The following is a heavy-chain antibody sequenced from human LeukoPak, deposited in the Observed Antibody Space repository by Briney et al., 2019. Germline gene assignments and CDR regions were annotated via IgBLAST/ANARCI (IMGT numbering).Heavy chain of an antibody. J-gene: IGHJ6*03. D-gene: IGHD3-9*01. V-gene: IGHV1-46*01. Sequence: ASVKVYCKASGYTFTSYYMHWVRQAPGQGLEWMGIINPSGGSTSYAQKFQGRVTMTRDMSTSTVYMELSSLRSEDTAVYYCARAGSYYDILTGYPIYYYMDVWGKGTTVTVSS. CDR2: INPSGGST. CDR1: GYTFTSYY. CDR3: ARAGSYYDILTGYPIYYYMDV.